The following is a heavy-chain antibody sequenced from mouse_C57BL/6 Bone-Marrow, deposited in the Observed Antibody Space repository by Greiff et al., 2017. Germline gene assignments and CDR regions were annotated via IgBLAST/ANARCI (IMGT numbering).Heavy chain of an antibody. J-gene: IGHJ2*01. CDR1: GYTFTSYW. D-gene: IGHD2-3*01. Sequence: QVQLQQPGAELVKPGASVKMSCKASGYTFTSYWITWVKQRPGQGLEWIGDIYPGSGSTNYNEKFKSKATLTVDTSSRTAYMQLSSLTSEDSAVYYCASEMGLLYYFDYWGQGTTLTVSS. V-gene: IGHV1-55*01. CDR3: ASEMGLLYYFDY. CDR2: IYPGSGST.